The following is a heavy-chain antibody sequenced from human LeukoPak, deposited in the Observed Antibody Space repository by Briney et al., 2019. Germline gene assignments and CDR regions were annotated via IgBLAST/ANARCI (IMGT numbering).Heavy chain of an antibody. CDR2: IKQDGSEK. J-gene: IGHJ6*03. V-gene: IGHV3-7*03. Sequence: TGGSLRLSCAASGFTFSSYWMSWVRQAPGKGLEWVANIKQDGSEKYYVDSVKGRFTISRDNAKNSLYLQMNSLRAEDTAVYYCAKGGYSNGRYYYYYMDVWGKGTTVTVSS. D-gene: IGHD5-18*01. CDR3: AKGGYSNGRYYYYYMDV. CDR1: GFTFSSYW.